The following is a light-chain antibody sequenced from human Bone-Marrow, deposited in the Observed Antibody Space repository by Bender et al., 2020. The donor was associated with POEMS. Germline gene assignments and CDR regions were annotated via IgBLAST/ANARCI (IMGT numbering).Light chain of an antibody. J-gene: IGLJ1*01. CDR1: SSNIGAGYD. CDR3: QSLDNSLSVFYV. V-gene: IGLV1-40*01. CDR2: GNN. Sequence: QSVLTQPPSVSGAPGQRVIISCSGSSSNIGAGYDVHWYQQLPGTAPKLLIFGNNNRPSGVPDRFSGSKSGTSASLAITGLQAEDEADYYCQSLDNSLSVFYVFGTGTKVTVL.